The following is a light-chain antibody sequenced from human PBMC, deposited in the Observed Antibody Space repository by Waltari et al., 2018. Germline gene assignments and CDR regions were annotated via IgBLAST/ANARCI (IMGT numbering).Light chain of an antibody. CDR1: RSNIGTNT. V-gene: IGLV1-44*01. CDR3: AAWDDSLHGPV. J-gene: IGLJ2*01. Sequence: QSVLTQPPSASATPGQRVTISCSGSRSNIGTNTVNWYQQLPGTAPKLLIYSNTQRPSGVPDRFSGSKSGTSASLAISGLQSEDETDYYCAAWDDSLHGPVFGGGTKVTVL. CDR2: SNT.